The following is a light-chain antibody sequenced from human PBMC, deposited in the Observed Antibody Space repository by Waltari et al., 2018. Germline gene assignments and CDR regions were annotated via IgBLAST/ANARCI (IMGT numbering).Light chain of an antibody. Sequence: SYDFTQPPSVSVSPGQTATITCSGNESGDKSVCWYQQKPGQSPVLILYKDSKRPSGIPERFSGSNSGNTATLTISGTQPMDEADYFCQAWDRRVVFGGGTKLTVL. CDR3: QAWDRRVV. J-gene: IGLJ2*01. CDR2: KDS. CDR1: ESGDKS. V-gene: IGLV3-1*01.